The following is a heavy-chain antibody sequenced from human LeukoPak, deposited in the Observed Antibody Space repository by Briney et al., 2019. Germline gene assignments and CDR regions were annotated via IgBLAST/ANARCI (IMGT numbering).Heavy chain of an antibody. CDR3: STAFTATGAAGYFDY. D-gene: IGHD6-25*01. CDR1: GFTFGDAW. CDR2: IQRKVDGGPT. V-gene: IGHV3-15*01. Sequence: GGSLRLSCAASGFTFGDAWMTWARQAPGRGLEWVGRIQRKVDGGPTYFAAPVKGRFTISRDDSKNTLYLQMNSLKTEDTAVYYCSTAFTATGAAGYFDYWGQGALVTVSS. J-gene: IGHJ4*02.